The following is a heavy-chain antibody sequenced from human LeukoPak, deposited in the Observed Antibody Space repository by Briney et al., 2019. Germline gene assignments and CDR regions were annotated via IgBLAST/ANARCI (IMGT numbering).Heavy chain of an antibody. CDR2: IYYSGST. CDR3: ARAGGFFSPFGY. Sequence: PSETLSLTCTVSGGSISSGGYYWSWIRQHPGDGLEWIGYIYYSGSTYYNPSLKSRVTISIDTSKNHFFLKLSSVTAADTAVYYCARAGGFFSPFGYWGQGTLVTVAS. D-gene: IGHD3-16*01. V-gene: IGHV4-31*02. J-gene: IGHJ4*02. CDR1: GGSISSGGYY.